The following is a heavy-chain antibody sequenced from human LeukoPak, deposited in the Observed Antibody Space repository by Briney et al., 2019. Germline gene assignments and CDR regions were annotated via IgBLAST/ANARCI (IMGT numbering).Heavy chain of an antibody. CDR3: ARSRFLEWLLANDAFDI. D-gene: IGHD3-3*01. J-gene: IGHJ3*02. CDR2: ISSSSSYI. V-gene: IGHV3-21*01. Sequence: GGSLRLSCAGSGLTLSGYWMNWVRQAPGKGLEWVSSISSSSSYIYYADSVKGRFTISRDNAKNSLYLQMNSLRAEDTAVYYCARSRFLEWLLANDAFDIWGQGTMVTVSS. CDR1: GLTLSGYW.